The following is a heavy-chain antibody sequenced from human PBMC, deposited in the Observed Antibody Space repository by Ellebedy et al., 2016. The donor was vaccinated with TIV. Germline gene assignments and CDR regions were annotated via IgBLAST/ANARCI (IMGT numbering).Heavy chain of an antibody. CDR1: GFTLSSYV. CDR3: AKLPSHHFQDYFDS. J-gene: IGHJ4*02. V-gene: IGHV3-23*01. Sequence: GESLKISCAASGFTLSSYVMSWVRQAPGKGLEWVSSVSGSGDNRYYADSVKGRFTISRDNSKNMLYLQMNSLRAEETAVYYCAKLPSHHFQDYFDSWGQGTLVTVSS. D-gene: IGHD2/OR15-2a*01. CDR2: VSGSGDNR.